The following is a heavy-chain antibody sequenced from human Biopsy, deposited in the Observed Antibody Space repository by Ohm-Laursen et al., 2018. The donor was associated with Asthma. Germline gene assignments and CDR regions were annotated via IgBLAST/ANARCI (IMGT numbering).Heavy chain of an antibody. D-gene: IGHD3-3*02. CDR3: ARTFHFWSPYHAEHYQL. CDR2: ITDTSRYI. CDR1: GFTFSHYN. Sequence: SLRLYCAASGFTFSHYNMNWVRQAPGKGLEWVSSITDTSRYIKYADSVRGRFTISRDNAKNSLYLQMNSLRAEDTAVYYCARTFHFWSPYHAEHYQLWGQGTLVTVPS. V-gene: IGHV3-21*01. J-gene: IGHJ1*01.